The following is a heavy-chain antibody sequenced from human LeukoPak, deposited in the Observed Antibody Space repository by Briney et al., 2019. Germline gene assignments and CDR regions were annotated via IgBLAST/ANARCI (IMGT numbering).Heavy chain of an antibody. Sequence: PGGSLRLSCAASGFTFSSYWMSWVRQAPGKGLEWVANIKQDGSEKYYVDSVKGRLTISRDNVKNSLYLQMNSLRAEDTAVYYCARARYSSTYYFDYWGQGTLVTVSS. CDR1: GFTFSSYW. J-gene: IGHJ4*02. V-gene: IGHV3-7*01. CDR3: ARARYSSTYYFDY. CDR2: IKQDGSEK. D-gene: IGHD6-13*01.